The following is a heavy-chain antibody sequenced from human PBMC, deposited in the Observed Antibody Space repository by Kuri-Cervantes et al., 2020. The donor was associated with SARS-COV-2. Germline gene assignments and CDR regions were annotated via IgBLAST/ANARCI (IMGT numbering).Heavy chain of an antibody. CDR1: GFTFSDYY. V-gene: IGHV3-11*04. CDR2: ISNSGATI. CDR3: ARDLRLGKSLDY. D-gene: IGHD3-9*01. Sequence: LSLTCAASGFTFSDYYFTWIRQAPGKGLEWVSYISNSGATIFYADSVKGRFTISRDNAKNSVYLQMNSLRAEDTAVYYCARDLRLGKSLDYWGQGTLVTVSS. J-gene: IGHJ4*02.